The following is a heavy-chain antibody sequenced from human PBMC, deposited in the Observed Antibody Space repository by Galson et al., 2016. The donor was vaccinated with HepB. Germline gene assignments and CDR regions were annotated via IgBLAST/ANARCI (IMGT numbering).Heavy chain of an antibody. CDR2: IYYSGST. D-gene: IGHD4-17*01. CDR1: GGSISSGGYY. CDR3: ARRYGDYGGPFDY. V-gene: IGHV4-31*03. Sequence: TLSLTCTVSGGSISSGGYYWSWIRQHPGKGLEWIGYIYYSGSTYYKPSLESRVTMSLDTSKKQFSLKVSSATAADTAVYYCARRYGDYGGPFDYGGQGTLVTVSS. J-gene: IGHJ4*02.